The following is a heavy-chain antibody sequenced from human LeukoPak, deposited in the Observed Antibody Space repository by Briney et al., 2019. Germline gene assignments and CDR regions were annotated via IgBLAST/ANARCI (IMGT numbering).Heavy chain of an antibody. CDR3: VRDPVDY. Sequence: GGSLRLSCAASGFTFTNYWMSWVRQAPGKGLEWVASIKQDASDKYYVDSVKGRFTISRDNAKNPLFLQMISLRAEDTALYYCVRDPVDYWGQGILVTVSS. V-gene: IGHV3-7*01. CDR2: IKQDASDK. CDR1: GFTFTNYW. J-gene: IGHJ4*02.